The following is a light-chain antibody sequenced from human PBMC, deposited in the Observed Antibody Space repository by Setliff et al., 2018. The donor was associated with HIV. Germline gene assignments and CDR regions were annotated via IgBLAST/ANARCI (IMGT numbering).Light chain of an antibody. CDR3: QSYDSSLSGYV. Sequence: QSALAQPPSVSGAPGQRVIISCTGSSSNIGAGYDVHWYQQLPGTAPKLLIYANTNRPSGVPDRFSGSKSDTSASLATTGLQAEDETDYYCQSYDSSLSGYVFGTGTKVTV. CDR1: SSNIGAGYD. V-gene: IGLV1-40*01. J-gene: IGLJ1*01. CDR2: ANT.